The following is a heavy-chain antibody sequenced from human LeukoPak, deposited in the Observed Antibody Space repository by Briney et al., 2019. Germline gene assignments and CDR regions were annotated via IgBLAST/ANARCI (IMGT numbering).Heavy chain of an antibody. Sequence: PSGTLSLTCAVYGGSFSGKYWTWIRQPPGKGLEWIGEITHSGSTYYNPSLKSRVTISVDTSKNQFSLKLNSVTAADTAAYYCARDLMTWGQGTLVTVSS. J-gene: IGHJ4*02. CDR1: GGSFSGKY. CDR2: ITHSGST. V-gene: IGHV4-34*01. CDR3: ARDLMT.